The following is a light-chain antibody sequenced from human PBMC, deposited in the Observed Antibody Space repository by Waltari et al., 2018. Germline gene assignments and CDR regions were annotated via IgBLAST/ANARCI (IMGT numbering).Light chain of an antibody. J-gene: IGKJ1*01. V-gene: IGKV4-1*01. CDR2: WAS. Sequence: DIVLTQSPDSLPVSLGERATINCHSSQNTLYNSNNKNYLAWYQQKPGQPPKLLIYWASTRESGVPDRFSGSGSGTDFTLTISSLQAEDVAVYYCQQYFGTPWTFGQGTKVEIK. CDR1: QNTLYNSNNKNY. CDR3: QQYFGTPWT.